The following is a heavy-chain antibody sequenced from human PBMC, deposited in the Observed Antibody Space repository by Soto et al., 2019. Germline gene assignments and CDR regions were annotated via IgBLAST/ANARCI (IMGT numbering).Heavy chain of an antibody. CDR1: EFTFSSHW. V-gene: IGHV3-7*01. CDR3: ARDLRYGGYLY. CDR2: IKHDGSEK. D-gene: IGHD5-12*01. Sequence: EVPLFESGGGSVQPGGSLSLSCAASEFTFSSHWMSWVRQAPGKGLEWVANIKHDGSEKYYVDSVKGRFTISRDNAKNSLYLQIHSLRAEDTAVYSCARDLRYGGYLYWGQGTLVTVSS. J-gene: IGHJ4*02.